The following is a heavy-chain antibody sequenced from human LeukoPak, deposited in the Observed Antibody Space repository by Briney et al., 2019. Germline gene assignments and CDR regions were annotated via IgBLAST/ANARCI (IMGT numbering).Heavy chain of an antibody. D-gene: IGHD3-10*01. CDR3: AKDFARFGEFFLVFDY. CDR2: ISYDGSNK. V-gene: IGHV3-30*18. Sequence: GGSLRLSCAASGFTFSSYGMHWVRQAPGKGLEWVAVISYDGSNKYYADSVKGRFTISRDNSKNTLYLQMNSLRAEDTAVYYCAKDFARFGEFFLVFDYWGQGTLVTVSS. CDR1: GFTFSSYG. J-gene: IGHJ4*02.